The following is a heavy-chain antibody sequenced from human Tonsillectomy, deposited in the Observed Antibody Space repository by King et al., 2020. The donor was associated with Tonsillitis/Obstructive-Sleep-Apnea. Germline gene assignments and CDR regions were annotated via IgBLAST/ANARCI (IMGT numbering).Heavy chain of an antibody. J-gene: IGHJ6*03. CDR2: ISGDGGST. V-gene: IGHV3-43*02. Sequence: VQLVESGGGVVQPGGSLRLSCATSGFNFDDYAMHWVRQAPGKGLEWVSLISGDGGSTYYADSVKGRFTISRDNSKDSLYLQMNSLRTEDTAFYYCAKDIASRYNYMSVWGKGTPVTVSS. CDR3: AKDIASRYNYMSV. CDR1: GFNFDDYA.